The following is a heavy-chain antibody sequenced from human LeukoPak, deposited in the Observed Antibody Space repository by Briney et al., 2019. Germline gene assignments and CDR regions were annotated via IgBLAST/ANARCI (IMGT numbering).Heavy chain of an antibody. V-gene: IGHV4-30-4*08. CDR2: IYYSGSA. Sequence: SQTLSLTCTVSGGSIGSGDYYWSWIRQPPGKGLEWIGYIYYSGSAYYNPSLKSRVTISVDTSKNQFSLKRSYVTAADTAVYYCARGETTVTDMDVWGKGTTVTVSS. CDR1: GGSIGSGDYY. J-gene: IGHJ6*03. CDR3: ARGETTVTDMDV. D-gene: IGHD4-11*01.